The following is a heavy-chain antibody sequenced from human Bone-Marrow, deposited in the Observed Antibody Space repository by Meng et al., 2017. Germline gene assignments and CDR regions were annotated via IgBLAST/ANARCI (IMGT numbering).Heavy chain of an antibody. CDR3: ARALYCSSTSCYRYYYYGMDV. CDR2: INHSGST. CDR1: GGSFSAYD. Sequence: QVQVQQWGAGLLKPSETLSLTCAFYGGSFSAYDWSWIRQPPGKGLEWLGQINHSGSTNDNPSLKSRVTISIDTSRNQLSLKLSSVTAADTAVYYCARALYCSSTSCYRYYYYGMDVWGQGTTVTVSS. V-gene: IGHV4-34*01. J-gene: IGHJ6*02. D-gene: IGHD2-2*01.